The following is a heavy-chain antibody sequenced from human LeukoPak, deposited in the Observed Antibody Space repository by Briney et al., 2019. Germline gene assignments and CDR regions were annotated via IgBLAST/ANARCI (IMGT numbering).Heavy chain of an antibody. Sequence: PSETLSLTCTVSGGSISNYYWSWIRQPPGKGLEWIGEVNHSGSTNYNPSLKSRVTISVDTSKNQFSLKLSSVTAADTAVYYCARRAVVVITTSSEFDYWGQGTLVTVSS. J-gene: IGHJ4*02. D-gene: IGHD3-22*01. CDR3: ARRAVVVITTSSEFDY. V-gene: IGHV4-34*01. CDR1: GGSISNYY. CDR2: VNHSGST.